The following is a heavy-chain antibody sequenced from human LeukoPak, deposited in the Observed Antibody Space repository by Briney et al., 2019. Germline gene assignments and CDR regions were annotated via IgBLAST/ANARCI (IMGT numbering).Heavy chain of an antibody. Sequence: ASVKVSCKASGYTFTSYYMHWVRQAPGQGLEWMGIINPSGGSTSYAQKFQGRVTMTRDTSTSTVYMELSSLRSEDTAVYYCARALHYYDSSGSPLYYFDCWGQGTLVTVSS. CDR1: GYTFTSYY. CDR3: ARALHYYDSSGSPLYYFDC. D-gene: IGHD3-22*01. CDR2: INPSGGST. J-gene: IGHJ4*02. V-gene: IGHV1-46*01.